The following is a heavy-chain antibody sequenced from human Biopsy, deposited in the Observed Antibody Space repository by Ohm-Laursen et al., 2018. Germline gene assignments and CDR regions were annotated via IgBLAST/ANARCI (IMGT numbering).Heavy chain of an antibody. V-gene: IGHV3-9*01. Sequence: SLRLSCTASGFTLSGYTMNWVRQAPGKGLEWVSGINWNSGDIVYADSVKGRFTISRDNAKNSLSLQMNSLRAEDTALYYCARDRSGLTLTTLDFWGHGTLVTVSS. CDR3: ARDRSGLTLTTLDF. J-gene: IGHJ4*01. D-gene: IGHD6-25*01. CDR2: INWNSGDI. CDR1: GFTLSGYT.